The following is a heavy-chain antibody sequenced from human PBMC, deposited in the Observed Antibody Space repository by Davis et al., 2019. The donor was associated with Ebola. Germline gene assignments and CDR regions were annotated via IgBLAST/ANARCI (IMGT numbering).Heavy chain of an antibody. V-gene: IGHV3-49*03. Sequence: PGGSLRLSCTASGFTFRNYAMSWFRQAPGKGLEWVSFIRGRSYSGTTEYAASVKGRFTISRDDSKSIAYLQMNSLKTEDTAVYYCTRGVIGYGDSRGTGFDPWGQGTLVTVSS. D-gene: IGHD1-1*01. CDR1: GFTFRNYA. CDR3: TRGVIGYGDSRGTGFDP. J-gene: IGHJ5*02. CDR2: IRGRSYSGTT.